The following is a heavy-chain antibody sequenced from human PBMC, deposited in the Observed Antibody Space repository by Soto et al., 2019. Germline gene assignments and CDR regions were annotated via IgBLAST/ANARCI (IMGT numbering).Heavy chain of an antibody. CDR2: VSAYNGNT. Sequence: ASVKVSCKASGYTFTSYGFSWVRQAPGQGLDWMGWVSAYNGNTNYAQKLQGRVTMTTDTSTSTAYMELRSLRSDDTAVYYCARGRSSTWYLNPYYFDYWGQGTLVTVSS. D-gene: IGHD6-13*01. CDR3: ARGRSSTWYLNPYYFDY. V-gene: IGHV1-18*01. J-gene: IGHJ4*02. CDR1: GYTFTSYG.